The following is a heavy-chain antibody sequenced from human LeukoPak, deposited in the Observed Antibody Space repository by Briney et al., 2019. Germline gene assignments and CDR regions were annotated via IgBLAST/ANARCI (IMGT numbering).Heavy chain of an antibody. CDR2: IYYSGST. V-gene: IGHV4-39*01. Sequence: SETLSLTCTVSGGSISSSSYYWGWIRQPPGKGLEWIGSIYYSGSTYYNPSLKSRVTISVDTSKNQFSLKLSSVTAADTAVNYCARRNSYYGSGSYAIDYWGQGTLVTVSS. CDR3: ARRNSYYGSGSYAIDY. J-gene: IGHJ4*02. CDR1: GGSISSSSYY. D-gene: IGHD3-10*01.